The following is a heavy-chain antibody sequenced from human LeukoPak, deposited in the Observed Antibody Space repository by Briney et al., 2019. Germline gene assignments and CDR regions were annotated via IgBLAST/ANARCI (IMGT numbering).Heavy chain of an antibody. CDR3: AKPRAMTTGVGRYFDL. Sequence: GGSLRLSCAASGFTFTSYAMSWIRQAPGKGLEWVSAISGGGEDTYYPDSVKGRFTISRDNSKNTLYLQINSLRAEDTAIYYCAKPRAMTTGVGRYFDLWGRGTLVTVSS. J-gene: IGHJ2*01. D-gene: IGHD1-1*01. V-gene: IGHV3-23*01. CDR1: GFTFTSYA. CDR2: ISGGGEDT.